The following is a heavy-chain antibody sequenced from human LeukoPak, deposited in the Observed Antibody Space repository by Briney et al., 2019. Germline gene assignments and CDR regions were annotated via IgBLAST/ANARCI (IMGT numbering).Heavy chain of an antibody. CDR1: GGSISSSSYY. Sequence: PSETLSLTCTAPGGSISSSSYYWGWIRQPPGKGLEWIGSIYYSGSTYYNPSLKSRVTISVDTSKNQFSLKLSSVTAADTAVYYCARDWSEDYYDSSGYQHYKGDAFDIWGQGTMVTVSS. J-gene: IGHJ3*02. V-gene: IGHV4-39*07. D-gene: IGHD3-22*01. CDR2: IYYSGST. CDR3: ARDWSEDYYDSSGYQHYKGDAFDI.